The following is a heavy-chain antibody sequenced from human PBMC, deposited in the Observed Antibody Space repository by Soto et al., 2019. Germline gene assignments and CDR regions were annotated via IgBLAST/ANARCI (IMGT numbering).Heavy chain of an antibody. V-gene: IGHV1-69*13. CDR1: GGTFSSYA. Sequence: AVKFSFKASGGTFSSYAISWVRQAPGQGLDCMGGIIPIFGTANYAQKFQGRVTITADESTSTAYMELSSLRYEDTAVYYCARALNFSSTSCFDYDYYGVDVWGQGTTVTVSS. D-gene: IGHD2-2*01. CDR3: ARALNFSSTSCFDYDYYGVDV. J-gene: IGHJ6*02. CDR2: IIPIFGTA.